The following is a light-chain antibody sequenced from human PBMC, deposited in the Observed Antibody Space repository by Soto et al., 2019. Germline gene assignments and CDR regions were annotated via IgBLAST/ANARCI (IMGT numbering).Light chain of an antibody. J-gene: IGKJ5*01. CDR2: GAS. Sequence: EIVLTQSPGTLSLSPGETATLSFRARQSVSSSYLACYQQKPGQAPRLLIYGASSRATGIPDRFSGSGSGTDFTLTISRLEPEDFAVYYCQQYGSSPITFGQGTRLEIK. V-gene: IGKV3-20*01. CDR1: QSVSSSY. CDR3: QQYGSSPIT.